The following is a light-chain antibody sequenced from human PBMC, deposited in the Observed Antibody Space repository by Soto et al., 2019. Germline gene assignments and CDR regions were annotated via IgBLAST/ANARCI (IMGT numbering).Light chain of an antibody. Sequence: EIVLTQSPGTVSLSPGERATLSCRASQSVSSNSLAWYQQKPGQAPRLLMFRTSSRATGFPARFSGSGSGTEFNLTISSLQSEDFGVYYCQQYNNWPRATFGGGTKVDIK. V-gene: IGKV3-15*01. CDR2: RTS. CDR3: QQYNNWPRAT. J-gene: IGKJ4*01. CDR1: QSVSSN.